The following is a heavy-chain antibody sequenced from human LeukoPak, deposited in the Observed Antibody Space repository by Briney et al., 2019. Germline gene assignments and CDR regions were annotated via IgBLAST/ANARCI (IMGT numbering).Heavy chain of an antibody. D-gene: IGHD1-26*01. Sequence: GESLQISCKGSGSRFTNYWIGWVRQMPGKGLEWMGLIYPGDSDTRYSPSFQGQVTISLDKSISTAYLQWSSLKASDTAIYYCARRVHSGSIWFDPWGQGTLVTVSS. J-gene: IGHJ5*02. CDR2: IYPGDSDT. CDR3: ARRVHSGSIWFDP. V-gene: IGHV5-51*01. CDR1: GSRFTNYW.